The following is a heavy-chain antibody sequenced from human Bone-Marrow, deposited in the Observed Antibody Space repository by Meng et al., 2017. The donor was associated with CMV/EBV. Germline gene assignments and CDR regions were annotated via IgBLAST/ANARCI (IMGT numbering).Heavy chain of an antibody. D-gene: IGHD2-15*01. Sequence: GESLKISCAASGFSFSAYAMNWVRQAPGKGLEWVSSISSTGTYIYYAESVKGRFTISRDNAKNSLYLQMNSLRAEDTAVYYCARDGLLPFDYWGQGTLVTVSS. J-gene: IGHJ4*02. CDR2: ISSTGTYI. CDR1: GFSFSAYA. V-gene: IGHV3-21*01. CDR3: ARDGLLPFDY.